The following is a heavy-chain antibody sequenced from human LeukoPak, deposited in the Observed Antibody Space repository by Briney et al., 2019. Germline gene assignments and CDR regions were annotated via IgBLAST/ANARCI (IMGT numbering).Heavy chain of an antibody. CDR2: IIPIFGTA. CDR3: ARVGNNGYSSGWYSI. J-gene: IGHJ4*02. CDR1: GGTFSSYA. Sequence: ASVKVSCKASGGTFSSYAISWVRQAPGQGLEWMGGIIPIFGTANYAQMFQGRVTITADESTSTAYMELSSLRSEDTAVYYCARVGNNGYSSGWYSIWGQGTLVTVSS. D-gene: IGHD6-19*01. V-gene: IGHV1-69*01.